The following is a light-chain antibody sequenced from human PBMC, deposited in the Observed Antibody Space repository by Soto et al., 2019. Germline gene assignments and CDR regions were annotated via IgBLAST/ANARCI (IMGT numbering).Light chain of an antibody. Sequence: EIVSTQSPCTLSLSPGERATFSCRASQSVSSSYLAWYQQKPGQAPRLLIYGASSRATGIPDRFSGSGSGTDFTLTISRLEPEDFAVYYCQQYGSTFGQGTKVDI. J-gene: IGKJ1*01. V-gene: IGKV3-20*01. CDR3: QQYGST. CDR2: GAS. CDR1: QSVSSSY.